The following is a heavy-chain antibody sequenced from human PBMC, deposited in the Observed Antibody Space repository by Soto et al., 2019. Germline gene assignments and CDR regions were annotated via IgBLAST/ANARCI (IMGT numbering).Heavy chain of an antibody. CDR2: IIRIFHTP. D-gene: IGHD5-12*01. J-gene: IGHJ4*02. CDR3: VHRRDGYNSAFFDY. V-gene: IGHV1-69*13. CDR1: GGTFSSYA. Sequence: GASVKVSCKASGGTFSSYAFSWVRQAPGQGLEWMGGIIRIFHTPTYAQKFQGRVTITADESTSTAYMELISLRSDDTAVYYCVHRRDGYNSAFFDYWGQGTLGTVSS.